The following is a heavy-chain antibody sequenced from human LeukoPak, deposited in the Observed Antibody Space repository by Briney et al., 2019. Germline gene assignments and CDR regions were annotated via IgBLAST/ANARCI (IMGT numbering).Heavy chain of an antibody. J-gene: IGHJ3*02. D-gene: IGHD3-16*02. CDR1: GYTFTSYY. V-gene: IGHV1-46*01. CDR2: INPSGGST. Sequence: ASVKVSCKASGYTFTSYYMHWVRQAPGQGLEWMGIINPSGGSTSYAQKFQGRVTMTRDTSTSTVYMELSSLRSEDTAVYYCARERLGELSGDVFDIWGQGTMVTVSS. CDR3: ARERLGELSGDVFDI.